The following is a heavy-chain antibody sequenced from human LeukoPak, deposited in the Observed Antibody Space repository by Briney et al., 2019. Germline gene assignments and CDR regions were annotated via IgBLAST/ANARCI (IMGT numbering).Heavy chain of an antibody. D-gene: IGHD6-13*01. CDR2: IYAGDSDT. CDR3: ARLGAAAGPPPRTVPYYYYGMDV. Sequence: GESLKISCEGSGYSFTSYWIGWVRQMPGKGLEWMSVIYAGDSDTCYGASFQGQVTISADKSISTAYLQWSSLKASDTAMYYCARLGAAAGPPPRTVPYYYYGMDVWGQGTTVTVSS. CDR1: GYSFTSYW. J-gene: IGHJ6*02. V-gene: IGHV5-51*01.